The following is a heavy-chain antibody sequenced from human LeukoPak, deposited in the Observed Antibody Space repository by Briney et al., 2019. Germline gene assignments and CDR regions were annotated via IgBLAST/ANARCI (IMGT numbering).Heavy chain of an antibody. CDR3: ARGVGQYSSSPFDY. D-gene: IGHD6-13*01. CDR2: ISGSATTT. J-gene: IGHJ4*02. V-gene: IGHV3-11*01. Sequence: GGSLRLSCAASGFTFSDYYMSWIRQAPGKGLEWVSFISGSATTTYYVDSVKGRFTLSRDNAKNSLYLQMNSLRAEDSAVYYCARGVGQYSSSPFDYWGQGTLVTVSS. CDR1: GFTFSDYY.